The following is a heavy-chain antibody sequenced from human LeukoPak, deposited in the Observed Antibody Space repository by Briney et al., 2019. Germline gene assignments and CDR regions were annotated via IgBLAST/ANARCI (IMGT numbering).Heavy chain of an antibody. J-gene: IGHJ4*02. CDR1: GGSIGSSDYY. D-gene: IGHD2-2*01. CDR3: ARYCATTSCSPPFDY. Sequence: SETLSLTCTVSGGSIGSSDYYWGWIRQPPGKGLEWIGGIYYSGNTYYNPSLKSRVTISLDTSKNQFSLRLTSVTAADTAVYYCARYCATTSCSPPFDYWGQGTLVTVSS. V-gene: IGHV4-39*01. CDR2: IYYSGNT.